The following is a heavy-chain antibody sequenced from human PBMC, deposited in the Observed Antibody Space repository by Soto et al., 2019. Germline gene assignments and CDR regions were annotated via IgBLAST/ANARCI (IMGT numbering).Heavy chain of an antibody. CDR3: ARFSGIVGARGRRDDDAFGM. J-gene: IGHJ3*02. CDR1: GYTFTHYC. Sequence: ASVKVSCKASGYTFTHYCISWVRQAPGQGREWMGWISAYNGNTNYAQKPQGRVTMTTDTSTSTAYMELRSLRSDDTAVYYCARFSGIVGARGRRDDDAFGMWGQGTMVTLS. D-gene: IGHD1-26*01. V-gene: IGHV1-18*04. CDR2: ISAYNGNT.